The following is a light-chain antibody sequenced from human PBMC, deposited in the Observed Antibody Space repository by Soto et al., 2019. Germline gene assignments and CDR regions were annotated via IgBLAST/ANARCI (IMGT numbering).Light chain of an antibody. V-gene: IGKV3-11*01. J-gene: IGKJ2*01. Sequence: EMVLTQAPATLSLSPGERTTLSCRASQSGSSYLSCSQQKPGQAPRLLIYDASNRDTGIPASFSGSGSGTDFRLSISRLEPEDIAVYSCQQRSNVPRYTFGQGTKLEIK. CDR3: QQRSNVPRYT. CDR1: QSGSSY. CDR2: DAS.